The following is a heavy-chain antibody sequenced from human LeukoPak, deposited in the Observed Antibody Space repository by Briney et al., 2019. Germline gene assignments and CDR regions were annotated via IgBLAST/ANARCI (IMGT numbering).Heavy chain of an antibody. CDR3: ARIPEGQTAYFDY. J-gene: IGHJ4*02. Sequence: PSETLSLTCTVSGGSISSSSYYWGWIRQPPGKGLEWIGSIYYSGSTYYNPSLKSRVTISVDTSKNQFSLKLNSVTAADAAVYYCARIPEGQTAYFDYWGQGSLVAVSS. CDR1: GGSISSSSYY. CDR2: IYYSGST. D-gene: IGHD2-21*02. V-gene: IGHV4-39*07.